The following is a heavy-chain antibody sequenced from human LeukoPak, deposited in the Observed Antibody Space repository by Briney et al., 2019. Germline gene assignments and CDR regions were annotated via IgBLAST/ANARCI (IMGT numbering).Heavy chain of an antibody. CDR3: AKDLMRDRWFGET. Sequence: GGSLRLSCAASGFTFSSYGMHWVRQAPGKGLEWVAFIRYDGSNKYYADSVKGRFTISRDTSRNTLYLQMNSLRVEDTAVYYCAKDLMRDRWFGETWGQGTLGTVSS. J-gene: IGHJ5*02. D-gene: IGHD3-10*01. CDR2: IRYDGSNK. V-gene: IGHV3-30*02. CDR1: GFTFSSYG.